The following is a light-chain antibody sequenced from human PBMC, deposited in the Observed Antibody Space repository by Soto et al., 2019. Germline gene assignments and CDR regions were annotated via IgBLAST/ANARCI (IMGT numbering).Light chain of an antibody. Sequence: EIVMTQSPATLSVSPGERATLSCRASQSVSTNVAWYQQKPGQAPRLLIDAASIRATGIPARFSGSGSGTEFTLTISSLQSEDFAVSYCQQYNNWPRKFGQGTKVESK. CDR2: AAS. CDR3: QQYNNWPRK. CDR1: QSVSTN. V-gene: IGKV3-15*01. J-gene: IGKJ1*01.